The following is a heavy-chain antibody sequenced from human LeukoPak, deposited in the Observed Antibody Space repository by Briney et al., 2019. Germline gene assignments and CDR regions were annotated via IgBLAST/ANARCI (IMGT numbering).Heavy chain of an antibody. CDR2: ISYDGSNE. Sequence: PGGSLRLSCAASGFTFSSYAMHWVRQAPGKGLEWVAVISYDGSNEYYAGSVKGRFTISRDSSKNTLYLQMNSLRAEDTAVYYCARADYGGTRDAFDIWGQGTMVTVSS. D-gene: IGHD4-23*01. CDR3: ARADYGGTRDAFDI. J-gene: IGHJ3*02. CDR1: GFTFSSYA. V-gene: IGHV3-30*04.